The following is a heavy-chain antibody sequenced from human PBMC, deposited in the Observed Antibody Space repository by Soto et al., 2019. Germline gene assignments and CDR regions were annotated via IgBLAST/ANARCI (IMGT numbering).Heavy chain of an antibody. Sequence: SETLSLTCTVSGGSISSYYWSWIRQPPGKGLEWIGYIYYSGSTNYNPSLKSRVTISVDTSKNQFSLKLSSVTAADTAVYYCARRYGAAYDYWGQGTLVTVSS. D-gene: IGHD1-20*01. CDR3: ARRYGAAYDY. V-gene: IGHV4-59*08. CDR1: GGSISSYY. CDR2: IYYSGST. J-gene: IGHJ4*02.